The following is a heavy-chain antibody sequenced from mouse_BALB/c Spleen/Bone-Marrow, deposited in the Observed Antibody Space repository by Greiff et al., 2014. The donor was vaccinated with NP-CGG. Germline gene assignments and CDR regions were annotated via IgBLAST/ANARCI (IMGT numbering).Heavy chain of an antibody. CDR3: ATSLLRPAMDY. CDR1: GXSLTTYV. CDR2: IWSDGST. V-gene: IGHV2-6*02. D-gene: IGHD1-2*01. J-gene: IGHJ4*01. Sequence: VKLEESGPGLVAPSQSLSXXCXXSGXSLTTYVLHWVRQPPGKALEWLVVIWSDGSTTYNSALKSRLSISKDNSKSQVFLKMSSLQTDDTAMYYCATSLLRPAMDYWGQGTSVTVSS.